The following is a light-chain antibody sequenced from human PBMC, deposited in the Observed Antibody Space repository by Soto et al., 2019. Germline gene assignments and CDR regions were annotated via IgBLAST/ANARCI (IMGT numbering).Light chain of an antibody. CDR3: QEYNNYWT. CDR1: QSISSY. Sequence: DIQMTQSPSSLSASVGDRVTITCRASQSISSYLNWYQQKPGKAPKLLIYAASSLQSGVPSRFSGSGSGTEFTLSISSLQPDDLATYYCQEYNNYWTFGQGTKVDIK. J-gene: IGKJ1*01. CDR2: AAS. V-gene: IGKV1-39*01.